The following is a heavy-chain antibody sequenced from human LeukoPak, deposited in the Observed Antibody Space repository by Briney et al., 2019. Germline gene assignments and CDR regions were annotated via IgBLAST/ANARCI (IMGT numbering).Heavy chain of an antibody. J-gene: IGHJ4*02. CDR1: GFTCSSYG. CDR3: RSMITFGGL. Sequence: GVSLRLSCAAFGFTCSSYGMHWVRQAPGKGLEWVAVISYDGSNKYYADSVKGRFTISRDNSKNTLYLQMNSLRAEDTAVYYCRSMITFGGLWGQGTLVTVSS. CDR2: ISYDGSNK. D-gene: IGHD3-16*01. V-gene: IGHV3-30*03.